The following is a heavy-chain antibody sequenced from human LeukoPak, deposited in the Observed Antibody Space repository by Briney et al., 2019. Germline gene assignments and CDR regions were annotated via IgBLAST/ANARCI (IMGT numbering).Heavy chain of an antibody. Sequence: GSLRLSCAASGFTFSNAWMSWIRQPPGKGLEWIGEINHSGSTNYNPSLKSRVTISVDTSKNQFSLKLSSVTAADTAVYYCARRLRGQLWPQYYFDYWGQGTLVTVSS. J-gene: IGHJ4*02. D-gene: IGHD5-18*01. CDR3: ARRLRGQLWPQYYFDY. CDR2: INHSGST. CDR1: GFTFSNAW. V-gene: IGHV4-34*01.